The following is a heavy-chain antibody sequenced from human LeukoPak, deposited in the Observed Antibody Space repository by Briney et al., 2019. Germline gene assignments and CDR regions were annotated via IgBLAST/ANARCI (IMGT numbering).Heavy chain of an antibody. CDR2: IYTSGST. D-gene: IGHD6-19*01. V-gene: IGHV4-4*07. CDR3: ARDRVAVAGFFDY. J-gene: IGHJ4*02. Sequence: SETLSLTCTVSGVSISSYYWSWLRQPAGKGLEWIGRIYTSGSTNYNPSLKSRVTMSVDTSKNQFSLKLSPVTAADTAVYYCARDRVAVAGFFDYWGQGTLVTVSS. CDR1: GVSISSYY.